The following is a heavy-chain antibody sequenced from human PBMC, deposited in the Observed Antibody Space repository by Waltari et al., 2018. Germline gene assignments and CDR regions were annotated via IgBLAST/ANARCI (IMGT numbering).Heavy chain of an antibody. V-gene: IGHV3-23*01. D-gene: IGHD1-26*01. Sequence: EVQLLESGGGLVQPGGSLRLSCAASGFTFSSYAMSWVRQAPGKGLEWVSAISGSGGSTYYADSVKGRFTISRDNSKNTLYLQMNSLRAEDTAVYYCAWDYNYYYGMDVWGQGTTVTVSS. CDR2: ISGSGGST. CDR3: AWDYNYYYGMDV. CDR1: GFTFSSYA. J-gene: IGHJ6*02.